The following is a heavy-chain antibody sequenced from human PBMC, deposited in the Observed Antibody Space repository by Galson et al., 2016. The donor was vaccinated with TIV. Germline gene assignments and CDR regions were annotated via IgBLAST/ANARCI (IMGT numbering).Heavy chain of an antibody. V-gene: IGHV2-5*02. CDR2: IYWDDDK. D-gene: IGHD1-1*01. CDR3: AHRLEFLGFDS. Sequence: PALVKPTQTLTLTCSFSGFSLSTSGVSVGWIRQPPGKALECLALIYWDDDKRYSPSLKSRLTTKDTSKNQVVLTLTNMDPVDTATYYCAHRLEFLGFDSWGQGTPVTVSS. CDR1: GFSLSTSGVS. J-gene: IGHJ5*01.